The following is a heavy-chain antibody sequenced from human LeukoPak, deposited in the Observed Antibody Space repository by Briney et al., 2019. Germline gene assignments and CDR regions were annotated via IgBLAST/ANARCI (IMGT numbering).Heavy chain of an antibody. D-gene: IGHD3-10*01. CDR1: GGSISSGSYY. CDR3: ARSLGFGELWGQIPWFDP. J-gene: IGHJ5*02. V-gene: IGHV4-61*02. CDR2: IYTSGST. Sequence: SETLSLTCTVSGGSISSGSYYWSWIRQPAGKGLEWIGRIYTSGSTNYNPSLKSRVTISVDMSKNQFSLKLSSVTAADTAVYYCARSLGFGELWGQIPWFDPWGQGTLVTVSS.